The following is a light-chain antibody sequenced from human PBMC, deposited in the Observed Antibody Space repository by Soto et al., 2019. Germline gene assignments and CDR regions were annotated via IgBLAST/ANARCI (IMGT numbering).Light chain of an antibody. CDR1: QSISSY. J-gene: IGKJ1*01. CDR2: AAS. V-gene: IGKV1-39*01. CDR3: QQSYSTLWT. Sequence: DIQMTQSPSSLSASVGDRVTITCRASQSISSYLNWYQQKPGKAPKLLIYAASSLQSGVPSRFSGSGSGTDFTRTISSLQPEDFATYYCQQSYSTLWTFGKGTKVEIK.